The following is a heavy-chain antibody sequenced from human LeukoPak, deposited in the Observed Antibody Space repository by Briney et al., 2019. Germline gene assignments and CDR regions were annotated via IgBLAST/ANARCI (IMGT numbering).Heavy chain of an antibody. CDR2: INPNSGDT. CDR1: GYPFTDYY. J-gene: IGHJ4*02. CDR3: ARDLSYYGSGSYYFDY. D-gene: IGHD3-10*01. Sequence: SVKVSCKASGYPFTDYYMHWVRQAPGQGLEWMGWINPNSGDTNYAQKFQGSVTLTRDKSISTAYMELSWLRSDDTAVYYCARDLSYYGSGSYYFDYWGQGTLVTVSS. V-gene: IGHV1-2*02.